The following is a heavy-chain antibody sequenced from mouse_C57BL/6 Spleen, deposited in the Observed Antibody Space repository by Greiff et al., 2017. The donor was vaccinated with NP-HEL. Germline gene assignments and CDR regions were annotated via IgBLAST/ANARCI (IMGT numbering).Heavy chain of an antibody. D-gene: IGHD1-1*01. J-gene: IGHJ4*01. V-gene: IGHV1-80*01. CDR2: IYPGDGDT. CDR1: GYAFSSYW. Sequence: VQLQQSGAELVKPGASVKISCKASGYAFSSYWMNWVKQRPGKGLEWIGQIYPGDGDTNYNGKFKGKATLTADTSSSTAYMQRSSLTSEDSAVYFCARRPITTVVATRAMDYWGQGTSVTVSS. CDR3: ARRPITTVVATRAMDY.